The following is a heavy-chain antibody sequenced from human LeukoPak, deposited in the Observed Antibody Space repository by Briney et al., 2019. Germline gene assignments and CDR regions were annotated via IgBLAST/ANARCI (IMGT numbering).Heavy chain of an antibody. V-gene: IGHV1-2*06. CDR1: GYTFTDYY. D-gene: IGHD5-12*01. CDR3: ARGSGRGYSGFEPDF. CDR2: INPNSGGT. Sequence: AASVKVSFKASGYTFTDYYMHWVRQAPGQGLEWMGRINPNSGGTNYAQKFQGTVTMTRDTSISTAYMELSRLRSDDTAVYYCARGSGRGYSGFEPDFWGQGTLVTVSS. J-gene: IGHJ4*02.